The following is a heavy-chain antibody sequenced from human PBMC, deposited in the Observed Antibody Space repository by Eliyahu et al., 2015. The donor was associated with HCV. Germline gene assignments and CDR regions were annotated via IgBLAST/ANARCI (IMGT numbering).Heavy chain of an antibody. J-gene: IGHJ6*02. Sequence: QVQLVQSGAEVKKPGASVKVSCKASGYTFTSYYMHWVRQAPGQGLEWMGIINPSGGSTSYAQKFQGRVTMTRDTSTSTVYMELSSLRSEDTAVYYCARDIVVVVVAVDYGMDVWGQGTTVTVSS. CDR1: GYTFTSYY. D-gene: IGHD2-15*01. CDR2: INPSGGST. V-gene: IGHV1-46*01. CDR3: ARDIVVVVVAVDYGMDV.